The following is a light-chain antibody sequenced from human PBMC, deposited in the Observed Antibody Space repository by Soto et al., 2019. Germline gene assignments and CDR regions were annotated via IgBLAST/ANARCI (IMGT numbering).Light chain of an antibody. CDR3: QQYKDFTRA. CDR1: QSVNNN. V-gene: IGKV3-15*01. Sequence: EIVMTQSPATLSVSPGERATLSCRASQSVNNNLAWYQQRPGQVPRLLIYGASTRATGIPARFSGSGSGTEFTLTISSLQSEERAVDECQQYKDFTRAFGQWHTVDIX. CDR2: GAS. J-gene: IGKJ1*01.